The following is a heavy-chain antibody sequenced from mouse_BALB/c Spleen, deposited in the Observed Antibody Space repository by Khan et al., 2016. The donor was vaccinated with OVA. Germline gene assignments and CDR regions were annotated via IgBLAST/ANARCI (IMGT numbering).Heavy chain of an antibody. J-gene: IGHJ3*01. D-gene: IGHD3-3*01. CDR1: GYSFTTYY. V-gene: IGHV1-34*01. Sequence: VQLQQSGPELMKPGASVKISCTASGYSFTTYYMHWVKQSHGKSLVWIGYIDPFNGGNDYNQKFKGQATLTVDKSSSTAYMHLSSLTSEDSAVYYRSRGTFDYWCQGTLVTVSA. CDR3: SRGTFDY. CDR2: IDPFNGGN.